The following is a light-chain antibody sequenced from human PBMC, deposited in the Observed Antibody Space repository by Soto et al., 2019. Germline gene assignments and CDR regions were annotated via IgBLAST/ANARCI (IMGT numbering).Light chain of an antibody. J-gene: IGLJ1*01. CDR2: DNI. V-gene: IGLV1-51*01. CDR1: NSNIGNNY. Sequence: QSLLTQPPSVSAAPGQKVTISCSGGNSNIGNNYVSWYQHLPGTAPKLLIYDNIKRPSGIRDRFSGSKSGTSATLGITGLQTGDEADYYCGAWDSSLSAYVFGTGTKLTVL. CDR3: GAWDSSLSAYV.